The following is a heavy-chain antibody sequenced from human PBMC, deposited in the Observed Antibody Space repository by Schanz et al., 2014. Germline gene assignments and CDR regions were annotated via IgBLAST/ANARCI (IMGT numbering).Heavy chain of an antibody. J-gene: IGHJ4*02. CDR2: ISYHGSER. CDR3: AKYGTGKGVSFDY. D-gene: IGHD1-26*01. Sequence: QVQLVESGGGVVQPGRSLRLSCAGSGFSFSDYGMHWVRQAPGRGLEWVAVISYHGSERYYADSVKGRFTISRDNAKNSLYLQMNSLTAEDTAVYYCAKYGTGKGVSFDYWGQGTLVTVSS. V-gene: IGHV3-30*18. CDR1: GFSFSDYG.